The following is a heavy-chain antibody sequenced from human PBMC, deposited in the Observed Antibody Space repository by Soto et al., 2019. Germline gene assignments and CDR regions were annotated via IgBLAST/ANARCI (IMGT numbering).Heavy chain of an antibody. CDR3: AREGVQHGSGPYYYYGMDV. Sequence: EVQLVESGGGLVKPGGSLRLSCAASGFTFSSYSMNWVRQAPGKGLEWVSSISSSSSYIYYADSVKGRFTISRDNAKNSLYLPMNSLRAEDRAVYYCAREGVQHGSGPYYYYGMDVWGQGTTVTVSS. D-gene: IGHD3-10*01. CDR1: GFTFSSYS. CDR2: ISSSSSYI. J-gene: IGHJ6*02. V-gene: IGHV3-21*01.